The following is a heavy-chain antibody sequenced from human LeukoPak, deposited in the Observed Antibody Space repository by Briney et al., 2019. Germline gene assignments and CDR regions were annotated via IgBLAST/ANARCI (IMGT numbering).Heavy chain of an antibody. CDR3: AKADDYGDYFDY. J-gene: IGHJ4*02. CDR1: GFTFSTYA. Sequence: PGGSLRLSCAASGFTFSTYAMSWVRQAPGKGLEWVSVISGSGGSAYYADSVKGRFTISRDNSKNTLYLQMNSLRAEDTAVYYCAKADDYGDYFDYWGQGTLVTVSS. D-gene: IGHD4-17*01. V-gene: IGHV3-23*01. CDR2: ISGSGGSA.